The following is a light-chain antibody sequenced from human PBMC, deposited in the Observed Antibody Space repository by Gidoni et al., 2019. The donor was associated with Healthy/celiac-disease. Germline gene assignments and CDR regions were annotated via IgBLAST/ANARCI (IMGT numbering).Light chain of an antibody. V-gene: IGLV1-40*01. CDR3: PSYDSSLSGAGV. CDR2: GNR. J-gene: IGLJ2*01. Sequence: QSVLTQPPSEAGAPGQRVTISCTGSSSHIGAGHDVHWYQQLPGTAPKLLIYGNRTRPSGVPDRFSVSKSGTSASLAITGLQAEDEADYYCPSYDSSLSGAGVFGGVSQLTVL. CDR1: SSHIGAGHD.